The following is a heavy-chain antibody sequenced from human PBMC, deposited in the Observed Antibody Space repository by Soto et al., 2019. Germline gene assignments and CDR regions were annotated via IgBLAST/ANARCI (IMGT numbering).Heavy chain of an antibody. Sequence: SETLSLTSTVSGFNIISYYWSWIRQPPGKGLEWIGYIYYSGSTNYNPSLKSRVTISVDTSKNQFSLKLSSVTAADTAVYYCARRNRRGSYYDSRGYYAGAFDIWGQGRMVTVS. D-gene: IGHD3-22*01. J-gene: IGHJ3*02. CDR1: GFNIISYY. V-gene: IGHV4-59*01. CDR3: ARRNRRGSYYDSRGYYAGAFDI. CDR2: IYYSGST.